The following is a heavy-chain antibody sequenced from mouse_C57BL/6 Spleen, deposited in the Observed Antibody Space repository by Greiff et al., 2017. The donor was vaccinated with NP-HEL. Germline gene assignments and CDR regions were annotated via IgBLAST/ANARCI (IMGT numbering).Heavy chain of an antibody. J-gene: IGHJ1*03. D-gene: IGHD1-1*01. CDR2: IYPGSGST. V-gene: IGHV1-55*01. Sequence: VQLQQPGAELVKPGASVKMSCKASGYTFTSYWITWVKQRPGQGLEWIGDIYPGSGSTNYNEKFKSKATLTVDTSSSTAYMLLSSLTSEDSAVYYSARIPYYSGSRWYFDVWGTGTTVTVSS. CDR1: GYTFTSYW. CDR3: ARIPYYSGSRWYFDV.